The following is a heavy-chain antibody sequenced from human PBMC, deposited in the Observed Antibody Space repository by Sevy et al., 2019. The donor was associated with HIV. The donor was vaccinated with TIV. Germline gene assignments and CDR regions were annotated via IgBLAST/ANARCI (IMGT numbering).Heavy chain of an antibody. V-gene: IGHV3-9*01. CDR1: GFTFDDYA. CDR2: ISWNSGSI. J-gene: IGHJ6*02. Sequence: GGSLRLSCAASGFTFDDYAMHWVRQAPGKGLEWVSGISWNSGSIGYADSVKGRFTISRDNAKNSLYLQMNSLRAEDTALYYCAKASGLYYYYYGIDVRGQGTTVTVSS. D-gene: IGHD6-19*01. CDR3: AKASGLYYYYYGIDV.